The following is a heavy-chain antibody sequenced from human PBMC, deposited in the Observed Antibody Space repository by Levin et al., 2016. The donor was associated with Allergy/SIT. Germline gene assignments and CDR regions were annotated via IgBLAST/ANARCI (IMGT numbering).Heavy chain of an antibody. CDR1: EFVFSSYN. Sequence: GESLKISCAASEFVFSSYNMNWLRQAPGQGPEWVAYIGTGRSTKDYADSVRGRFTISRDDDENSLFLHMSDLRVEDSAVYYCARGAKASFWHSRFDLWGQGTLVTVSS. CDR3: ARGAKASFWHSRFDL. D-gene: IGHD2-2*01. J-gene: IGHJ4*02. CDR2: IGTGRSTK. V-gene: IGHV3-48*01.